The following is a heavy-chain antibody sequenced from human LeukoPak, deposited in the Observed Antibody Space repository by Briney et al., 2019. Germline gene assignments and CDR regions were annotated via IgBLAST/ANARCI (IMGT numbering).Heavy chain of an antibody. J-gene: IGHJ4*02. CDR3: ARDDYGDYVTLFDH. V-gene: IGHV1-69*13. Sequence: SGKVSCKASGGTFSSYAISWVRQAPGQGLEWMGGIIPIFGTANYAQKFQGRVTITADESTSTAYMELSSLRSEDTAVYYCARDDYGDYVTLFDHWGQGTLVTVSS. D-gene: IGHD4-17*01. CDR1: GGTFSSYA. CDR2: IIPIFGTA.